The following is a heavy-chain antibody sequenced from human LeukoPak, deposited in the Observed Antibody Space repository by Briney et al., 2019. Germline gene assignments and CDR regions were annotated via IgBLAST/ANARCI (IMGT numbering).Heavy chain of an antibody. J-gene: IGHJ4*02. D-gene: IGHD3-22*01. Sequence: GGSLRLSCAASGFTFSSHAMGWVRQAPGKGLEWVAVISYDGSNKYYADSVKGRFTISRDNSKNTLYLQMNSLRAEDTAVYYCARAAEPYDSSGYYYFDYWGQGTLVTVSS. CDR3: ARAAEPYDSSGYYYFDY. CDR2: ISYDGSNK. CDR1: GFTFSSHA. V-gene: IGHV3-30-3*01.